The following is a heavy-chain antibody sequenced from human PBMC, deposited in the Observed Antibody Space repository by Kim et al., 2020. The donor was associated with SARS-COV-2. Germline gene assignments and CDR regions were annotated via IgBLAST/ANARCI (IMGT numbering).Heavy chain of an antibody. V-gene: IGHV3-23*01. D-gene: IGHD3-9*01. CDR2: INDGGYST. CDR3: AKGRYITISYGMDV. CDR1: GFTFSSYA. J-gene: IGHJ6*02. Sequence: GGSLRLSCAASGFTFSSYAMSWVRQAPGKGLEWVSTINDGGYSTYYADSVKGRLTISRDNSKNTVSLQMNSLRADDSAVYYCAKGRYITISYGMDVWG.